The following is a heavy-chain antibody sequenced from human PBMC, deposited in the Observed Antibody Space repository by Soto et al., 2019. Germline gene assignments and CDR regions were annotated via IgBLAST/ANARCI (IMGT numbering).Heavy chain of an antibody. V-gene: IGHV3-33*01. CDR1: GFTFSSYG. J-gene: IGHJ3*02. CDR3: ARGATMIVAPAGEAFDI. CDR2: IWYDGSNK. D-gene: IGHD3-22*01. Sequence: PGGSLRLSCAASGFTFSSYGMHWVRQAPGKGLEWVAVIWYDGSNKYYADSVKGRFTISRDNSKNTLYLQMNSLRAEDTAVYYCARGATMIVAPAGEAFDIWGQGTMVTVXS.